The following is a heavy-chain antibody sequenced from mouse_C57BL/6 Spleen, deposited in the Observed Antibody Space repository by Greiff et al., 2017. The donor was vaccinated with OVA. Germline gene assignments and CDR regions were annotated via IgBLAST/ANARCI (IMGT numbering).Heavy chain of an antibody. CDR1: GYSFTGYF. D-gene: IGHD1-1*01. CDR2: INPYNGDT. V-gene: IGHV1-20*01. J-gene: IGHJ2*01. CDR3: ARGITTVVSFDY. Sequence: VQLKESGPELVKPGDSVKISCKASGYSFTGYFMNWVMQSHGKSLEWIGRINPYNGDTFYNQKFKGKATLTVDKSSSTAHMELRSLTSEDSAVYYCARGITTVVSFDYWGQGTTLTVSS.